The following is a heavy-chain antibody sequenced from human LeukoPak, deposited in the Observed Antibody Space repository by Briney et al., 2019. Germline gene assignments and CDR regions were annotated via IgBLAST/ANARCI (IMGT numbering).Heavy chain of an antibody. CDR1: GFTFRSHW. J-gene: IGHJ4*02. Sequence: GGSLRLSCAASGFTFRSHWMHWVRQAPGKGLVWVSRINSDGSSTSYADSVKGRFTISRDNAKNTLYLQMNSLRAEDTAVYYCARGPSGFGDFNYWGQGTLVTVSS. CDR2: INSDGSST. CDR3: ARGPSGFGDFNY. D-gene: IGHD3-10*01. V-gene: IGHV3-74*01.